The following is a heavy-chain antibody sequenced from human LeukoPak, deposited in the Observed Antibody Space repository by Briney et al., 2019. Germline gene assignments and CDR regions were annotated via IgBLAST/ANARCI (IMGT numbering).Heavy chain of an antibody. Sequence: SETLSLTCSVSGGSISSSSYYWDWVRQPPGKGLEWIGNIYYSGNTHYNSSLRSRVSISVDTSKNQFSLKLTSVTAADTAVYYCARRSVVGYFDYWGQGTLVTVSS. CDR2: IYYSGNT. J-gene: IGHJ4*02. CDR3: ARRSVVGYFDY. V-gene: IGHV4-39*01. CDR1: GGSISSSSYY. D-gene: IGHD3-22*01.